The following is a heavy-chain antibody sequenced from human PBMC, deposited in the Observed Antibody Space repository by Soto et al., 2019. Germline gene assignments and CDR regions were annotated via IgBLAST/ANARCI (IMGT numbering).Heavy chain of an antibody. V-gene: IGHV4-31*03. CDR2: ISYSGTT. Sequence: PSETLSLTCKVPGDSVSSGRDFWSWIRQHPGMALEWIGYISYSGTTYYTPSLRSRVSISIDTSQNQFSLRLDSVTAADTAVYYCARGRPMLGAKTFFDYWGQGTRVTVSS. J-gene: IGHJ4*02. CDR3: ARGRPMLGAKTFFDY. CDR1: GDSVSSGRDF. D-gene: IGHD1-26*01.